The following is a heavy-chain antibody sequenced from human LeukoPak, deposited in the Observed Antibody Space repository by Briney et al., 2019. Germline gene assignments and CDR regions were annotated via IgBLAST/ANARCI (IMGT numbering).Heavy chain of an antibody. J-gene: IGHJ4*02. CDR2: IKYDEIEK. Sequence: GGSLRLSCAASGFDFSSYWMSWVRQAPGKGLEWVANIKYDEIEKYHVDSVKGRFTISRDNAKNSLYLQMNSLRAEDTAVYYCARDTGALVTHFDYWDQGTLVTVSS. CDR1: GFDFSSYW. D-gene: IGHD5-18*01. V-gene: IGHV3-7*03. CDR3: ARDTGALVTHFDY.